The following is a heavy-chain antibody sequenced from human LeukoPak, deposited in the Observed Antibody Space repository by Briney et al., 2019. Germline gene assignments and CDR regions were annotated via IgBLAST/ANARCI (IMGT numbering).Heavy chain of an antibody. J-gene: IGHJ4*02. Sequence: GRSLRLSCAASGFTFDDCAMHWVRQAPGKGLEWVSGISWNSDTIGYADSVKGRFTISRDNAKNSLYLQMNSLRAEDTALYYCARSPTVVTDYFDYWGQGTLVTVSS. CDR2: ISWNSDTI. CDR3: ARSPTVVTDYFDY. V-gene: IGHV3-9*01. D-gene: IGHD4-23*01. CDR1: GFTFDDCA.